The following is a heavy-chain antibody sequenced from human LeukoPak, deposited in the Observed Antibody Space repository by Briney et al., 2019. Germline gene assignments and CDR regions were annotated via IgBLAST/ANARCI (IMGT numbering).Heavy chain of an antibody. CDR3: ARDRDVDIVATILDDAFDI. J-gene: IGHJ3*02. Sequence: GGSLRLSCSASGFIFNTFGMNWVRQAPGKGLEWVSSITSTTTYTYYADSVKGRFTISRDNAKNSLYLKMNSLRAEDTAVYYCARDRDVDIVATILDDAFDIWGQGTMVTVSS. V-gene: IGHV3-21*01. CDR2: ITSTTTYT. D-gene: IGHD5-12*01. CDR1: GFIFNTFG.